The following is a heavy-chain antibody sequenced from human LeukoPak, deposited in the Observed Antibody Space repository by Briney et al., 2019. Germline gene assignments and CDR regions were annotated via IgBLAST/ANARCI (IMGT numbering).Heavy chain of an antibody. Sequence: PGESLRLSCAASGFTFSSYWMSWVRQAPGKGLEWVANIKQDGSEKDFVDSLKGRFTISRDNAKNSLYLQMNSLKAEDTAVYYCARIGYSSSSFDYWGQGTLVTVSS. CDR2: IKQDGSEK. CDR1: GFTFSSYW. CDR3: ARIGYSSSSFDY. V-gene: IGHV3-7*01. J-gene: IGHJ4*02. D-gene: IGHD6-6*01.